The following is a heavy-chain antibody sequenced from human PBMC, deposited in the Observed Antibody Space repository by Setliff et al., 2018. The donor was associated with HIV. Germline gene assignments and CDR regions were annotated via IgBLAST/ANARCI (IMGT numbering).Heavy chain of an antibody. CDR1: GFNFSPHT. D-gene: IGHD2-15*01. V-gene: IGHV3-21*01. CDR3: ARGVPGICSGGTCYLEY. CDR2: ISSTGTYI. Sequence: PGGSLRLSCAASGFNFSPHTMNWIRQAPGKGLEWVSSISSTGTYIYYADSMKGRFTISRDNAKNSLYLQMNSLRADDTAVYFCARGVPGICSGGTCYLEYWGQGALVTVSS. J-gene: IGHJ4*02.